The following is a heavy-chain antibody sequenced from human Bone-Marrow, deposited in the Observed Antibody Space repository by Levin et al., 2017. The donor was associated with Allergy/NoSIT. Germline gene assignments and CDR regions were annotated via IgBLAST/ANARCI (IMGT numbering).Heavy chain of an antibody. V-gene: IGHV5-51*01. CDR2: IYPGDSDT. J-gene: IGHJ4*02. Sequence: PGESLKISCKGSGYSFTSYWIGWVRQMPGKGLEWMGIIYPGDSDTRYSPSFQGQVTISADKSISTAYLQWSSLKASDTAMYYCASAYGSGSYYEYYFDYWGQGTLVTVSS. CDR1: GYSFTSYW. CDR3: ASAYGSGSYYEYYFDY. D-gene: IGHD3-10*01.